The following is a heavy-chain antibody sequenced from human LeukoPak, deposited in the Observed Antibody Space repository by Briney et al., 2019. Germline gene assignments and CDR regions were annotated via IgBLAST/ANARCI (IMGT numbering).Heavy chain of an antibody. V-gene: IGHV3-30*03. CDR3: AGGGFGEAYYYYYYMDV. J-gene: IGHJ6*03. Sequence: PGGSLRLSCAASGFTFSSYGIHWVRQAPGKGLEWVAVIAYDGSNKYYADSVKGRFTISRDNSKNTLCLQMNSLSAEHTAVSYCAGGGFGEAYYYYYYMDVWGKGTTVTVSS. CDR2: IAYDGSNK. CDR1: GFTFSSYG. D-gene: IGHD3-10*01.